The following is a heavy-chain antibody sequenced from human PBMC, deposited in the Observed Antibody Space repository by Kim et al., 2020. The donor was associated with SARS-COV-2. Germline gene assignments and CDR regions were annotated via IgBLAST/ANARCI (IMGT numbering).Heavy chain of an antibody. D-gene: IGHD6-19*01. CDR3: ARRIYSGWDGDY. V-gene: IGHV1-69*01. Sequence: YAQKFQGRVTITADESTSTAYMELSSLRSEDTAVYYCARRIYSGWDGDYWGQGTLVTVSS. J-gene: IGHJ4*02.